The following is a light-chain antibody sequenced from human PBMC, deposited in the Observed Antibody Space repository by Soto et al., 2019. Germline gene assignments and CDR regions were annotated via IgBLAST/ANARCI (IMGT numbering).Light chain of an antibody. CDR1: QNIIFY. Sequence: DIQMTQSPSSLSASVGDRVTITCRASQNIIFYLNWYQQKIGKPPKLLISAASNLQSGVPSRFSGSGSVTDFTLTISNLQPEDFATYFCQQSYTTPVYSFGQGTKLEIK. J-gene: IGKJ2*01. CDR3: QQSYTTPVYS. CDR2: AAS. V-gene: IGKV1-39*01.